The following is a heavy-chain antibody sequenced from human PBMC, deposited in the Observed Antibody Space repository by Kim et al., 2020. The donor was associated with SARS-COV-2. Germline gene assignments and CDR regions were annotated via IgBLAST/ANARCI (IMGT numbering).Heavy chain of an antibody. CDR3: ARDRGVGVGGLFDY. J-gene: IGHJ4*02. D-gene: IGHD3-10*01. V-gene: IGHV4-39*07. CDR2: IYYSGST. CDR1: GGSISSSSYY. Sequence: SETLSLTCTVSGGSISSSSYYWGWIRQPPGKGLEWIGSIYYSGSTYYNPSLKSRVTISVDTSKNQFSLKLSSVTAADTAVYYCARDRGVGVGGLFDYWGQGTLVTVSS.